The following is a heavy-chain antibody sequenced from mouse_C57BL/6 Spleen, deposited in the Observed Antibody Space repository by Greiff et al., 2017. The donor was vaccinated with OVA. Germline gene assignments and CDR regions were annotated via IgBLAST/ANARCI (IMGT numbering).Heavy chain of an antibody. Sequence: QVTLKESGPGLVQPSQSLSITCTVSGFSLTSYGVHWVRQSPGKGLEWLGVIWRGGSTDYNAAFMSRLSITKDNSKSQVFFKMNSLQADDTAIYYCAKGGYDDYYAMDYWGQGTSVTVSS. D-gene: IGHD2-2*01. V-gene: IGHV2-5*01. J-gene: IGHJ4*01. CDR1: GFSLTSYG. CDR3: AKGGYDDYYAMDY. CDR2: IWRGGST.